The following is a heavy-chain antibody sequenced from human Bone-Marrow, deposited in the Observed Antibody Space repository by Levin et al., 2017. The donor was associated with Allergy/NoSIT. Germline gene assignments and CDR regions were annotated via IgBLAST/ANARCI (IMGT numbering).Heavy chain of an antibody. J-gene: IGHJ4*02. CDR1: GYSFTSYW. D-gene: IGHD6-19*01. Sequence: ASVKVSCKGSGYSFTSYWISWVRQMPGKGLEWMGRIDPSDAYTNYSPAFQGHVTISADTSINTAYLQWSSLKSSDTAMYYCARRLSSGWYSVDYWGQGTLDTVSS. CDR3: ARRLSSGWYSVDY. V-gene: IGHV5-10-1*01. CDR2: IDPSDAYT.